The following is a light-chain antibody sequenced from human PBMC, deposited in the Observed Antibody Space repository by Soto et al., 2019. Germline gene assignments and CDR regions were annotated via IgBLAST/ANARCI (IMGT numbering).Light chain of an antibody. CDR2: DVS. CDR1: SSDVGGYNY. J-gene: IGLJ1*01. V-gene: IGLV2-14*01. Sequence: QSALTQPASVSGSPGQSITISCTGTSSDVGGYNYVTWFQQHPGKVPKLMIYDVSNRPSGISNRFSGSKSGNTASLTIFGLQAEDEADYYCSSYTSSSTLVFGTGTKLTVL. CDR3: SSYTSSSTLV.